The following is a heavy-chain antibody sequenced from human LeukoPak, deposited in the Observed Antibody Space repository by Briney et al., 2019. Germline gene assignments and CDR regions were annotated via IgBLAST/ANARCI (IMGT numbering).Heavy chain of an antibody. Sequence: TGGSLRLSCAASGFTVSSNYMSWVRQAPGKGLEWVSVIYSGGSTYYADSVKGRFTISRDNSKNTLYLQMNSLRAEDTVVYYCASSLGYSYVIWGRGTLVTVSS. CDR2: IYSGGST. V-gene: IGHV3-53*01. D-gene: IGHD5-18*01. CDR1: GFTVSSNY. CDR3: ASSLGYSYVI. J-gene: IGHJ4*02.